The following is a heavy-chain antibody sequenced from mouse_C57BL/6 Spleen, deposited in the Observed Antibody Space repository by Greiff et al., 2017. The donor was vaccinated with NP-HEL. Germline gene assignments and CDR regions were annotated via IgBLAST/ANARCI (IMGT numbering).Heavy chain of an antibody. CDR3: ARVDYGNYGPY. CDR2: IDPSDSYT. V-gene: IGHV1-50*01. D-gene: IGHD2-1*01. CDR1: GYTFTSYW. J-gene: IGHJ3*01. Sequence: QVQLQQPGAELVKPGASVKLSCKASGYTFTSYWMQWVKQRPGQGLEWIGEIDPSDSYTNYNQKFKGKATLTVDTSSSTAYMQLSSLTSEDSAVYYCARVDYGNYGPYWGQGTLVTVSA.